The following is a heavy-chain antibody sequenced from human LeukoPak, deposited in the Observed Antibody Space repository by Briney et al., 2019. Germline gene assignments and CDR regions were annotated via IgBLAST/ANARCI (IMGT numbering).Heavy chain of an antibody. CDR3: ARVYDFHDNMDV. V-gene: IGHV4-59*01. J-gene: IGHJ6*03. D-gene: IGHD3-3*01. CDR2: IYYSWST. Sequence: SETLSLTCTVSGGSISSYYWSWIRQPPGKGLELIGYIYYSWSTNYNPSLKSRVTISVDTSKNQFSLKLSSVTASDTAMYYCARVYDFHDNMDVWGKGTTVTVSS. CDR1: GGSISSYY.